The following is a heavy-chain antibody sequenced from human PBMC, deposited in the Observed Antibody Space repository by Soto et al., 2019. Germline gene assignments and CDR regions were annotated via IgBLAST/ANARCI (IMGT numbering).Heavy chain of an antibody. D-gene: IGHD2-21*02. Sequence: QVQLQQWGAGLLKPSETLSLTCAVYGGSVSSGRYYWSWIRQPPGMGLEWIGEMSHSGGTHFNPSLKRRVTISVDTSKNQFSLKMSSVTAADTALYYCARVERGTATPVVDAFDIWGPGTMVTVSS. J-gene: IGHJ3*02. V-gene: IGHV4-34*01. CDR1: GGSVSSGRYY. CDR3: ARVERGTATPVVDAFDI. CDR2: MSHSGGT.